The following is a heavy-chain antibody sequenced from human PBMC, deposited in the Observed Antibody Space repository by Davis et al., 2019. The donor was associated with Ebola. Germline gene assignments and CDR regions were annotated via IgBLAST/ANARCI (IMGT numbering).Heavy chain of an antibody. CDR3: AKDKGFWVPPDWFGP. CDR2: ISSSSSTV. V-gene: IGHV3-48*04. Sequence: GGSLRLSCAASGFPFSSYSMSWVRQAPGKGLEWVAYISSSSSTVYYADSVKGRFNISRDNSKNTLSLQMNSVRGEDTTVYYCAKDKGFWVPPDWFGPWGQGVQVTVSS. CDR1: GFPFSSYS. J-gene: IGHJ5*02. D-gene: IGHD3-16*01.